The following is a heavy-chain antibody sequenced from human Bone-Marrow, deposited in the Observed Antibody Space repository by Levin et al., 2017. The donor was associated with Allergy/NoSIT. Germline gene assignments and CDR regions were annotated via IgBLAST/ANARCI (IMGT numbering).Heavy chain of an antibody. CDR3: ARDPGP. V-gene: IGHV4-39*07. CDR2: IYYSGTT. Sequence: SETLSLTCNVSSGFISSGTHYWSWIRQPPGKGPEWIGSIYYSGTTYYNPSLKSRLTMSQDASKNQFFLKLRSVTAADTAFYYCARDPGPWGQGTLVIVSS. D-gene: IGHD3-10*01. J-gene: IGHJ5*02. CDR1: SGFISSGTHY.